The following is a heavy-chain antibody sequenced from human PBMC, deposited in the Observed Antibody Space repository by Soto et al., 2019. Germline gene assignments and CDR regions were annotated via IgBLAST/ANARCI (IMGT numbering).Heavy chain of an antibody. Sequence: GGSLRLSCAASGFTLSSYEMNWVRQAPGKGLEWVSAISSSNNYMYYADSVKGRFTISRDSAKNSLHLQMNSLRAEDTAVYYCAREVRAAGGPEGFDIWGQGTKVTVSS. CDR2: ISSSNNYM. CDR3: AREVRAAGGPEGFDI. D-gene: IGHD6-13*01. CDR1: GFTLSSYE. J-gene: IGHJ3*02. V-gene: IGHV3-21*01.